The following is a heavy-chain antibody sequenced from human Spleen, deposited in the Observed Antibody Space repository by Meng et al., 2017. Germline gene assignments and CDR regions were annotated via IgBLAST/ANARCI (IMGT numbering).Heavy chain of an antibody. CDR3: ARDPRPYYDILTGYWFDC. Sequence: SVKVSCKPSGGTFTIYAISWVRQAPGQGLEWMGGIIPKFGTANYAQNFQGRVTITADTSTSTAYMELSSLRSEDTAVYYCARDPRPYYDILTGYWFDCWGQGTLVTVSS. V-gene: IGHV1-69*06. J-gene: IGHJ5*01. D-gene: IGHD3-9*01. CDR2: IIPKFGTA. CDR1: GGTFTIYA.